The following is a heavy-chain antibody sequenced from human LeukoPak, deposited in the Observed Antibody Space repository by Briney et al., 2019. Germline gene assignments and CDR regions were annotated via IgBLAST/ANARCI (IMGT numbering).Heavy chain of an antibody. CDR3: ARSSHDYGHWFDP. V-gene: IGHV4-61*01. Sequence: SETLSLTCTVSGGSVSSGSYYWSWIRQPPGKGLEWIGYIYDSGSTNYNPSLKSRVTISVDTSKNQVSLKLRSVTAADTAVYYCARSSHDYGHWFDPWGQGTLVTVSS. CDR2: IYDSGST. J-gene: IGHJ5*02. CDR1: GGSVSSGSYY. D-gene: IGHD4-17*01.